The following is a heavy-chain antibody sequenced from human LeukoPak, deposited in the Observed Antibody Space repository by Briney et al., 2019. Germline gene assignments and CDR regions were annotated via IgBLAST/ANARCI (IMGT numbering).Heavy chain of an antibody. D-gene: IGHD2-15*01. CDR3: AKDGEECSGGSCYGGYFDY. CDR2: ISSSSSTI. V-gene: IGHV3-48*01. CDR1: GFTFSSYS. J-gene: IGHJ4*02. Sequence: QSGGSLRLSCAASGFTFSSYSMNWVRQAPGKGLEWVSYISSSSSTIYYADSVKGRFTISRDNAKNSLYLQMNSLRAEDTAVYYCAKDGEECSGGSCYGGYFDYWGQGTLVTVSS.